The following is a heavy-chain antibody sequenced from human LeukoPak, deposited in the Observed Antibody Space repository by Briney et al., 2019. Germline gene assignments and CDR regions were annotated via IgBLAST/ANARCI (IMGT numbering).Heavy chain of an antibody. D-gene: IGHD3-10*01. CDR1: GFTFSSYW. CDR2: IKQDGSEK. V-gene: IGHV3-7*01. CDR3: ARDLRDFSMGIGYYYGMDV. J-gene: IGHJ6*02. Sequence: GGSLRLSCAASGFTFSSYWMSWVRQAPGKGLEWVANIKQDGSEKYYVDSVKGRFTISRDNAKNSLYLQMNSLRAEDTAVYYCARDLRDFSMGIGYYYGMDVWGQGTTVTVSS.